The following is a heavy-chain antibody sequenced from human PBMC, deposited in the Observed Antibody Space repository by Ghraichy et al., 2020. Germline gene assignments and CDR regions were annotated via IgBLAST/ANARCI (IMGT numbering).Heavy chain of an antibody. V-gene: IGHV4-39*01. CDR3: ARHKTYPAPGIAAAGTRTNWFDP. CDR2: IYYSGST. CDR1: GGSISSSSYY. Sequence: SETLSLTCTVSGGSISSSSYYWGWIRQPPGKGLEWIGSIYYSGSTYYNPSLKSRVTISVDTSKNQFSLKLSSVTAADTAVYYCARHKTYPAPGIAAAGTRTNWFDPWGQGTLVTVSS. D-gene: IGHD6-13*01. J-gene: IGHJ5*02.